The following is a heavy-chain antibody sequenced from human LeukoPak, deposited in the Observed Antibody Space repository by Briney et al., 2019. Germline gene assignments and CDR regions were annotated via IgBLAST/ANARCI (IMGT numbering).Heavy chain of an antibody. CDR3: ARVLSYFGSGSYPAY. CDR2: VSPDGGRT. D-gene: IGHD3-10*01. J-gene: IGHJ4*02. Sequence: PGGSLRLSCAASGFTFTSYWMHWVLQVPGKGLVWIAHVSPDGGRTDYTDSVKGRFTVSRDNTNHILYLQMNRLTADDTAVYYCARVLSYFGSGSYPAYWGQGTLVTVSS. CDR1: GFTFTSYW. V-gene: IGHV3-74*01.